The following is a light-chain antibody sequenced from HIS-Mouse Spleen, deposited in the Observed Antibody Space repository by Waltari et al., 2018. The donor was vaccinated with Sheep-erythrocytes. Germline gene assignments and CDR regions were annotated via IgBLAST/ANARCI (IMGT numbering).Light chain of an antibody. CDR2: DAS. CDR3: QQYDNLPYT. J-gene: IGKJ2*01. Sequence: DIQMTQSPSSLSASVGDRVTITYQASQDISNYLNWYQQKPGKAPKLLIYDASNLETGVTSRFSGSGSGTDFTFTISSLQPEDIATYYCQQYDNLPYTFGQGTKLEIK. CDR1: QDISNY. V-gene: IGKV1-33*01.